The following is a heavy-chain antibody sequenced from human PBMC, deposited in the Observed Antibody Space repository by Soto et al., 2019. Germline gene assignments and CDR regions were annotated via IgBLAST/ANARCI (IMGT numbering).Heavy chain of an antibody. D-gene: IGHD4-4*01. CDR3: ARPLWRNDYNWGYFDL. Sequence: GGSLRLSCAASGFTFSSYAMHWVRQAPGKGPEWVAVISYDGSNKYYADSVKGRFTISGDNSKNTLYLQMNSLRAEDTAVYYCARPLWRNDYNWGYFDLWGRGTLVTVSS. J-gene: IGHJ2*01. CDR1: GFTFSSYA. V-gene: IGHV3-30-3*01. CDR2: ISYDGSNK.